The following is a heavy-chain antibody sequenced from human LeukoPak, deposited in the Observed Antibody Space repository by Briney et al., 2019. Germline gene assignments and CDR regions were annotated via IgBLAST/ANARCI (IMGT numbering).Heavy chain of an antibody. J-gene: IGHJ4*02. CDR1: GYSFTSYW. V-gene: IGHV5-51*03. CDR3: ARSIVGANGRTDY. D-gene: IGHD1-26*01. Sequence: GESLKISCKGSGYSFTSYWIAWVRQMPGKGREGMDIIYFGGSDTRYSPSFQGQVTISADKSISTAYLQWSSLKASDTAMYYCARSIVGANGRTDYWGQGTLVTVSS. CDR2: IYFGGSDT.